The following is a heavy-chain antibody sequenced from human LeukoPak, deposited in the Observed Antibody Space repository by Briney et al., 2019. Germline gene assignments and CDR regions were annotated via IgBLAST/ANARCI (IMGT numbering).Heavy chain of an antibody. CDR2: IKQDGSEK. CDR1: GFTFSSYS. CDR3: ARVRFFDY. V-gene: IGHV3-7*01. J-gene: IGHJ4*02. D-gene: IGHD3-10*01. Sequence: GGSLRLSCAASGFTFSSYSMNWVRQAPGKGLEWVANIKQDGSEKYYVDSVKGRFTISRDNAKNSLYLQMNSLRAEDTAVYYCARVRFFDYWGQGTLVTVSS.